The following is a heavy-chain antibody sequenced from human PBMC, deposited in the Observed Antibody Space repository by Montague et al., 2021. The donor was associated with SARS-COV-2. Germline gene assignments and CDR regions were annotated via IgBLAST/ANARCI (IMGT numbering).Heavy chain of an antibody. CDR1: GVSVTDYY. CDR3: VRATHYDCLNGPPDF. CDR2: VFYNRST. V-gene: IGHV4-59*08. D-gene: IGHD3/OR15-3a*01. Sequence: SETLSLTCTVSGVSVTDYYWGWIRQPPGKGLEWVGYVFYNRSTNFNPSLKSRVAISVDTSKNQFSLRLTSVTAADTALYYCVRATHYDCLNGPPDFWDQGTLVTVSS. J-gene: IGHJ1*01.